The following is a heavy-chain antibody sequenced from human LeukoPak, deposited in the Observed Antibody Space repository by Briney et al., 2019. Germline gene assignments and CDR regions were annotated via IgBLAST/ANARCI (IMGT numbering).Heavy chain of an antibody. V-gene: IGHV1-69*05. Sequence: SVKVSCKASGGAFISYAISWVRQAPGQGLEWMGRIIPIFGTANYAQKFQGRVTITTDESTSTAYMELSSLRSEDTAVYFCARTLMGSSGWYDYWGQGTLVTVFS. CDR2: IIPIFGTA. J-gene: IGHJ4*02. CDR1: GGAFISYA. CDR3: ARTLMGSSGWYDY. D-gene: IGHD6-19*01.